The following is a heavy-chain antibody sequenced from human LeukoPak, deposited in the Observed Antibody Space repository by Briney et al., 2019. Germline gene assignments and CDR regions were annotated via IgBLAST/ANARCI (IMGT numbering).Heavy chain of an antibody. Sequence: ASVKVSCKVSSYILTELSLHWVRQAPGKGLEWMGGFDPEDGETIYAQKFQGRVTMTEDTSTDTAYMELNSLRSEDTAVYYCAKALSVTECSVGSCYNPDKSLDYWGQGTLVTVSS. D-gene: IGHD2-15*01. CDR1: SYILTELS. V-gene: IGHV1-24*01. J-gene: IGHJ4*02. CDR3: AKALSVTECSVGSCYNPDKSLDY. CDR2: FDPEDGET.